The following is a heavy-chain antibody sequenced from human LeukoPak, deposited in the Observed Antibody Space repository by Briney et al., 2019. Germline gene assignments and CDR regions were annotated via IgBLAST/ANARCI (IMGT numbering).Heavy chain of an antibody. Sequence: SETLSLTCTVSGGYISSYYWSWIRQPPGKGLEWIGYIYYSGSTNYNPSLKSRVTISVDTSKNQFSLKLSSVTAADTAVYYCARDSGYSYALDYWGQGTLVTVSS. CDR2: IYYSGST. V-gene: IGHV4-59*01. CDR1: GGYISSYY. D-gene: IGHD5-18*01. J-gene: IGHJ4*02. CDR3: ARDSGYSYALDY.